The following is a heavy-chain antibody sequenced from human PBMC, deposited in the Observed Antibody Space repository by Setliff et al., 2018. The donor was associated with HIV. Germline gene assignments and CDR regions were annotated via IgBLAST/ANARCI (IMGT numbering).Heavy chain of an antibody. CDR1: GFTFRNYK. D-gene: IGHD3-3*01. Sequence: GGSLRLSCAASGFTFRNYKFNWVRQAPGRGLEWVSSISIGSGGAIDYADSVQGRFTISRDNSKNSLYLQMNSLRVEDTAVYYCARDYLYYNLYNGSPVYGMDVWGQGTTVTVSS. V-gene: IGHV3-48*03. CDR2: ISIGSGGAI. CDR3: ARDYLYYNLYNGSPVYGMDV. J-gene: IGHJ6*02.